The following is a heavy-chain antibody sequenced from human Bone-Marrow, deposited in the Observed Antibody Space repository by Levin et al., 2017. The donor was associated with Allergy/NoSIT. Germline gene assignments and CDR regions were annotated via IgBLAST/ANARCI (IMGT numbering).Heavy chain of an antibody. J-gene: IGHJ4*02. CDR3: ARSPGYYFDY. Sequence: SQTLSLTCTVSGGSISGYYWSWIRQPPGKGLEWIGYIYYSGSTNYNPSLKSRVTISVDTSKNQFSLKLSSVTAADTAVYYCARSPGYYFDYWGQGILVAVSS. CDR1: GGSISGYY. V-gene: IGHV4-59*01. CDR2: IYYSGST.